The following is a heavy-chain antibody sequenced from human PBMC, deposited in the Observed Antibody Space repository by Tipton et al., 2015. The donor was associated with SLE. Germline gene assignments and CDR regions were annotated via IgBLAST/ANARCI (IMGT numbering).Heavy chain of an antibody. CDR3: TRSFVAAPFDN. V-gene: IGHV3-74*01. D-gene: IGHD2-21*01. CDR1: GFTFSNYW. J-gene: IGHJ4*02. CDR2: INNDGTNT. Sequence: LSLTCAASGFTFSNYWMHWVRQAPGKGLVWVSRINNDGTNTGYADSVKGRFTISRDNAKNTLFLQMNSLRVEDTALYFCTRSFVAAPFDNWGRGTLVTVSS.